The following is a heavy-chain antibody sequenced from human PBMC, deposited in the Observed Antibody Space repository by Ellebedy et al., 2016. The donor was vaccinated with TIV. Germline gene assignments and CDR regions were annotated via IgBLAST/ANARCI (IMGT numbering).Heavy chain of an antibody. CDR2: IDPSDSYT. CDR3: ARDRDSSSWYFGGYYYYGMDV. CDR1: GYSFTSYW. J-gene: IGHJ6*02. V-gene: IGHV5-10-1*01. Sequence: PGGSLRLSCKGSGYSFTSYWISWVRQMPGKGLEWMGRIDPSDSYTNYSPSFHGHVTISADKSISTAYMELSSLRSEDTAVYYCARDRDSSSWYFGGYYYYGMDVWGQGTTVTVSS. D-gene: IGHD6-13*01.